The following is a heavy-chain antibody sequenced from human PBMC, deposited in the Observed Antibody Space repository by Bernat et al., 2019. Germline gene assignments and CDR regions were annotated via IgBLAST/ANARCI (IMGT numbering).Heavy chain of an antibody. Sequence: EVQLVESGGGLVQPGGSLRLSCAASGFTFSSYWMHWVRQAPGKGLVWVSRINSDGSSTSYAASVKGRFTISSDNAKNTLYLQMNSLRAAVTAVYYCARGVYCSGGSCYSPGFDYWGQGTLVTVSS. CDR1: GFTFSSYW. CDR2: INSDGSST. V-gene: IGHV3-74*01. CDR3: ARGVYCSGGSCYSPGFDY. D-gene: IGHD2-15*01. J-gene: IGHJ4*02.